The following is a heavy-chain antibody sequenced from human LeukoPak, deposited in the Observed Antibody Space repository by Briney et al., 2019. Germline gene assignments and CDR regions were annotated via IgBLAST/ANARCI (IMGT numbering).Heavy chain of an antibody. D-gene: IGHD3-10*01. Sequence: GGSLRLSCAVSGFTLSFYSMSWVRQAPAKGLVWVSTIDVTTGLSYYADSVEGRFTISRDDSQNTLFLHLNSLRVDDTATYYCAKVNYYHPYFWGQGTLVTVSS. V-gene: IGHV3-23*01. CDR1: GFTLSFYS. J-gene: IGHJ4*02. CDR2: IDVTTGLS. CDR3: AKVNYYHPYF.